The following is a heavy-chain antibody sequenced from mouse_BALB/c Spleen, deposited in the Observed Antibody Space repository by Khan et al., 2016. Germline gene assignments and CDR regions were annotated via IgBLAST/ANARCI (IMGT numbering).Heavy chain of an antibody. V-gene: IGHV3-2*02. D-gene: IGHD1-1*01. CDR3: ATTLVAPRFAY. Sequence: EVQLQESGPGLVKPSQSLSLTCTVTGYSITSDYAWNWIRQFPENKLEWMGYISYSGSTSYNPSLKSRISITRDTSKNQFFLQLNSVTTEDTATYYCATTLVAPRFAYWGQGTLVTVSA. CDR1: GYSITSDYA. CDR2: ISYSGST. J-gene: IGHJ3*01.